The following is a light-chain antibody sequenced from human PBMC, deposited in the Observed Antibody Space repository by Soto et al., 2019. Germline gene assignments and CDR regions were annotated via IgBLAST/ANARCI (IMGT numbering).Light chain of an antibody. Sequence: DIQLTQSPSFLSASVGDRVTITCRASQGISSYLAWYQQKPGKAPKLLIYAASTLQSGVPSRFSGSGSGTDFTLTISNVQPEDFATYYCQQSYSTPPTFGQGTRLEI. V-gene: IGKV1-39*01. CDR3: QQSYSTPPT. CDR1: QGISSY. J-gene: IGKJ5*01. CDR2: AAS.